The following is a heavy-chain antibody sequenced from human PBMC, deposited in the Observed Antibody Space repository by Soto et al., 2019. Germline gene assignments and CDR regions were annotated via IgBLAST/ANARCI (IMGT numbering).Heavy chain of an antibody. V-gene: IGHV3-23*01. D-gene: IGHD2-15*01. CDR1: GFSFSKYA. CDR2: ITGSGGTI. CDR3: AKDAVAGDGLWLVSE. Sequence: DVQLLESGGGLVQPGGSLRLSCEASGFSFSKYAMVWVRQAPGKGQEWVLGITGSGGTIEHAASVKGRFTISRDNSKNTVYLQMNSLRAEDTAMYYCAKDAVAGDGLWLVSEWGQGTLVTVS. J-gene: IGHJ4*02.